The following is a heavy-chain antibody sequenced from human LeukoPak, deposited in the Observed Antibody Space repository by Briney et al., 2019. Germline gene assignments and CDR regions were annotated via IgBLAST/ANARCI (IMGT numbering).Heavy chain of an antibody. CDR2: ISGSGGST. J-gene: IGHJ4*02. Sequence: GGSLRLSCAASGFTFSSYAMSWVRQAPGKGLEWVSAISGSGGSTYYADSVKGRFTISRDNSKNTLYLQMNSLRAVDTAVYYCAKTREQQLVPDYFDYWGQGTLVTVSS. V-gene: IGHV3-23*01. D-gene: IGHD6-13*01. CDR3: AKTREQQLVPDYFDY. CDR1: GFTFSSYA.